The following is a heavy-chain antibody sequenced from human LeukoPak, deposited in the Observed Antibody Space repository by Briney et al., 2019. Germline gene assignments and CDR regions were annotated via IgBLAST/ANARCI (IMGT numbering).Heavy chain of an antibody. CDR2: TYYRSKWYN. CDR3: ARDLENGYPEYNWFDP. Sequence: SQTLSLTCALSGDSVSINSAAWNWIRQSPSKGLEWLGRTYYRSKWYNDYAVSVKSRITINPDTSKNQFSLQLNSVTPEDTAVYYCARDLENGYPEYNWFDPWGQGTLVTVSS. D-gene: IGHD3-3*01. J-gene: IGHJ5*02. CDR1: GDSVSINSAA. V-gene: IGHV6-1*01.